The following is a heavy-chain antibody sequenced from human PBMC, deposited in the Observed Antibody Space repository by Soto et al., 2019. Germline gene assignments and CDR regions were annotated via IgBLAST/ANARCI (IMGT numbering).Heavy chain of an antibody. CDR3: ARDGVATVAVVGMFDYYYYGMDV. CDR2: IWYDGSNK. CDR1: GFTFSSYG. D-gene: IGHD6-19*01. V-gene: IGHV3-33*01. J-gene: IGHJ6*02. Sequence: QVQLVESGGGVVQPGRSLRLSCAASGFTFSSYGMHWVRQAPGKGLEWVAVIWYDGSNKYYADSVKGRFTISRDNSKNTLYLKMNSLRAEDTAVYYCARDGVATVAVVGMFDYYYYGMDVWGQGTTVTYSS.